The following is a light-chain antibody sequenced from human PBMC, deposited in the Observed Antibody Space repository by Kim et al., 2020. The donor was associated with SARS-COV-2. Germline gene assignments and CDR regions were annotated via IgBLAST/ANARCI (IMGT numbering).Light chain of an antibody. CDR3: QQYGSSPWT. V-gene: IGKV3-20*01. Sequence: EIVLTQSPGTLSLSPGERATLSCRTSQIISSSYLAWYQQKPGQAPRLLMYGASSRATGIPDRVSGSGSGTDFTLTINRLEPEDFAVYYCQQYGSSPWTFGQGTKVDIK. J-gene: IGKJ1*01. CDR1: QIISSSY. CDR2: GAS.